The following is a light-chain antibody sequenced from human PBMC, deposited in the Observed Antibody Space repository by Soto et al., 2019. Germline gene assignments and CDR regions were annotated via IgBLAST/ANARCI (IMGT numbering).Light chain of an antibody. CDR2: GAS. Sequence: EIVLTQSPGTLSLSPGERATLSCRASQSVSSSYLAWYQQKPGQAPRLLIYGASSRATGIPDRFSGSGSGTDFTLTISRLEAEDFAVYYCHQYGSSPQTFGGGTEMEFK. CDR1: QSVSSSY. J-gene: IGKJ4*02. CDR3: HQYGSSPQT. V-gene: IGKV3-20*01.